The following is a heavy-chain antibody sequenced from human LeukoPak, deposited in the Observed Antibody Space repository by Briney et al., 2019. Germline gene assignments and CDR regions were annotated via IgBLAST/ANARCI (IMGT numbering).Heavy chain of an antibody. V-gene: IGHV3-9*01. J-gene: IGHJ6*02. Sequence: GGSLRLSCSVSGFTFDDYVIHWVRPVPGKGLEWVSGIIWGSGNIGYADSVKGRFTISRDNAKNSLFLQMNSLAAEDTALYYCAKDRLATEYYYYYGLDVWGQGTTVTVSS. CDR1: GFTFDDYV. CDR2: IIWGSGNI. D-gene: IGHD5-12*01. CDR3: AKDRLATEYYYYYGLDV.